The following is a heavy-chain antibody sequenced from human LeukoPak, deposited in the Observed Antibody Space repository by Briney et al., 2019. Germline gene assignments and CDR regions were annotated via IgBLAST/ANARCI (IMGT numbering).Heavy chain of an antibody. CDR3: VMSAYYFDALDV. CDR1: GFMLHYYW. V-gene: IGHV3-7*01. CDR2: IKQDGSEK. J-gene: IGHJ3*01. D-gene: IGHD3-3*01. Sequence: GGSPRLSCEASGFMLHYYWMGWVRQTPEQGLEWVANIKQDGSEKYYVDSVKGRFTISRDNAKNSLFLQMTSLTTDDTAVYYCVMSAYYFDALDVWGRGTLVAVSS.